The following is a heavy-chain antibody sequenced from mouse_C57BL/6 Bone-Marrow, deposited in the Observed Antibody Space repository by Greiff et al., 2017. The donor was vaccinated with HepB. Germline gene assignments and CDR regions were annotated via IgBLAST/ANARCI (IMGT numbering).Heavy chain of an antibody. D-gene: IGHD2-5*01. Sequence: VQLQQPGTELVKPGASVKLSCKASGYTFTSYWMHWVKQRPGQGLEWIGNINPSNGGTNYNEKFKSKATLTVDKSSSTAYMQLSSLTSEDSAVYYCARSPYSNYFYYAMDYWGQGTSVTVSS. CDR1: GYTFTSYW. CDR2: INPSNGGT. J-gene: IGHJ4*01. V-gene: IGHV1-53*01. CDR3: ARSPYSNYFYYAMDY.